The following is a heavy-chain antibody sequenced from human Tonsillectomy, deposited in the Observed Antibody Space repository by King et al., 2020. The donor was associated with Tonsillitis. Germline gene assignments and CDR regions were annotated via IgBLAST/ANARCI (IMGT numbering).Heavy chain of an antibody. V-gene: IGHV3-23*04. CDR1: GFTFSSSA. CDR2: ISGSGGNT. D-gene: IGHD5-18*01. Sequence: VQLVESGGGLVQPGGSLRLSCAASGFTFSSSAMAWVRQAPGKGLEWVSGISGSGGNTYYADSVKGRFTISRDNSKNTMYLQMNILGAEDTALYYCAKVVSTAMVYYFDYWGQGTLATVSS. J-gene: IGHJ4*02. CDR3: AKVVSTAMVYYFDY.